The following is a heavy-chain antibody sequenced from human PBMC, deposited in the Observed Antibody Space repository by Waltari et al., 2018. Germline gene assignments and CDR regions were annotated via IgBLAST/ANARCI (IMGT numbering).Heavy chain of an antibody. CDR3: AKGSRIAVAGTGPYFDY. V-gene: IGHV3-23*01. CDR2: ISGSGDST. Sequence: EVQLLESGGGLVQPGGSLRLSCAASGFTFSSYAMNWVRQAPGKGLEWVSSISGSGDSTYYAVSVKGRFTISRDNSKTTLYLQMNSLRAEDTAVYYCAKGSRIAVAGTGPYFDYWGQGTLATVSS. D-gene: IGHD6-19*01. CDR1: GFTFSSYA. J-gene: IGHJ4*02.